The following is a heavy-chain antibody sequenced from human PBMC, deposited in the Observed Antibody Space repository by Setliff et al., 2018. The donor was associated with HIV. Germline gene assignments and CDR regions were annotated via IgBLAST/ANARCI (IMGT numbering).Heavy chain of an antibody. D-gene: IGHD2-2*01. V-gene: IGHV4-39*01. J-gene: IGHJ4*02. CDR3: ARLQSYCSSTSCYRVGGIGY. Sequence: KTSETLSLTCTVSGGSISSSSYYWGWIRQPPGKGLEWIGSIYYSGSTYYNPSLKSRVTISVDTSKNQFSLKLSSVTAADTAVYYCARLQSYCSSTSCYRVGGIGYWGQGTLVTVSS. CDR2: IYYSGST. CDR1: GGSISSSSYY.